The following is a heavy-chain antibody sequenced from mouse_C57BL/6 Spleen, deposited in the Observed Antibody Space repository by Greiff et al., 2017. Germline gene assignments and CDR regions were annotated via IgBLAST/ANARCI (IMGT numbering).Heavy chain of an antibody. Sequence: VQLQQPGAELVKPGASVKMSCKASGYTFTSCWITWVKQRPGQGLEWIGDIYPGSGSTNYNEKFKSKATLTVDTSSSTAYMQLSSLTSEDSAVYYCARMGDYDGAWFAYWGQGTLVTVSA. CDR3: ARMGDYDGAWFAY. V-gene: IGHV1-55*01. D-gene: IGHD2-4*01. CDR2: IYPGSGST. J-gene: IGHJ3*01. CDR1: GYTFTSCW.